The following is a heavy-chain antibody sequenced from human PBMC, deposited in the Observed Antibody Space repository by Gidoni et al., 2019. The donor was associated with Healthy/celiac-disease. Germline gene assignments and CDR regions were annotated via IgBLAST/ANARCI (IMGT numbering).Heavy chain of an antibody. CDR1: GFTFSSDA. Sequence: QVQLVESGGVVVQPGRSLRLCCAAAGFTFSSDATRWVRQAPGKGLEWVAVISYDGSNKYYADSVKGRFTISRDNSKNTLYLQMNSLRAEDTAVYYCARTQVKDRYYDSSGQSGYAFDIWGQGTMVTVSS. CDR3: ARTQVKDRYYDSSGQSGYAFDI. V-gene: IGHV3-30*04. J-gene: IGHJ3*02. D-gene: IGHD3-22*01. CDR2: ISYDGSNK.